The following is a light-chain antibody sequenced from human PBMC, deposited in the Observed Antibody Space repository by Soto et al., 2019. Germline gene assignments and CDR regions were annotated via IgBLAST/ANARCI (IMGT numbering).Light chain of an antibody. V-gene: IGKV1-39*01. CDR2: AAS. CDR3: QQSYSNSIT. CDR1: QSISSY. J-gene: IGKJ5*01. Sequence: DIHMTQSPSSLSASVGYRVTITCGASQSISSYLNWYQQKPGKAPKLLIYAASSLQSGVPSRFSGSGSGTDFTLTISSLLPEDFAPYYCQQSYSNSITFGQGTRLEIK.